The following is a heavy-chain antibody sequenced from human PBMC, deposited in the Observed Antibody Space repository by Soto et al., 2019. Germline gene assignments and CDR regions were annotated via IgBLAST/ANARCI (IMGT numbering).Heavy chain of an antibody. Sequence: WRSIRQPPAKGLEWIGEVFHSGITRYNPSLKSRATVSVDTSKNQFFLNLASVTAADTAVYYYTIDEAGSPFTYWGQGALVTVSS. V-gene: IGHV4-4*02. J-gene: IGHJ4*02. CDR2: VFHSGIT. D-gene: IGHD3-10*01. CDR3: TIDEAGSPFTY.